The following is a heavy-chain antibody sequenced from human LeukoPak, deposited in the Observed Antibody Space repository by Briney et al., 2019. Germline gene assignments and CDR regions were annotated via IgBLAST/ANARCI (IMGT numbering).Heavy chain of an antibody. V-gene: IGHV4-4*09. CDR1: GGSISSYY. D-gene: IGHD3-22*01. J-gene: IGHJ6*03. CDR3: ARCQVNSAYYSRYYHYYMDV. CDR2: IYASGST. Sequence: PSETLSLTCSVSGGSISSYYWSWIRQPPGKGLEWIGYIYASGSTSYNPSLESRLTISVDTSKNQFSLKLSSVTAADTAMYYCARCQVNSAYYSRYYHYYMDVWGKGTTVTVSS.